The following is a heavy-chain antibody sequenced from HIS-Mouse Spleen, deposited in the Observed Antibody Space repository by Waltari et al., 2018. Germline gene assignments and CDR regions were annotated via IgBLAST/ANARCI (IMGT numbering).Heavy chain of an antibody. V-gene: IGHV5-51*03. CDR3: ARLRPRFGGSCGMDV. J-gene: IGHJ6*02. CDR1: GYSFTSYW. D-gene: IGHD3-10*01. Sequence: EVQLVQSGAEVKKPGESLQISCKGSGYSFTSYWIGWVRQMPGKGLEWMGIIYPGDSDTRYSPSFQGQVTISADKSISTAYLQWSSLKASDTAMYYCARLRPRFGGSCGMDVWGQGTTVTVSS. CDR2: IYPGDSDT.